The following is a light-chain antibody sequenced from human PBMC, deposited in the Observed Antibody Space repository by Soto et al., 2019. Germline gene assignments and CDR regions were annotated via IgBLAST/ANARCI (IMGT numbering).Light chain of an antibody. CDR1: SSNIGAGYD. V-gene: IGLV1-40*01. CDR2: ITI. J-gene: IGLJ1*01. Sequence: QSVLTQPPSVSGAPGQRVTISCTGSSSNIGAGYDVHWYQQLPGTAPKLLIFITINRPSGVPDRFSGSKSGTSASLAITGLRAEDEADYYCQSYDSSLSGYVFGTGTKVTVL. CDR3: QSYDSSLSGYV.